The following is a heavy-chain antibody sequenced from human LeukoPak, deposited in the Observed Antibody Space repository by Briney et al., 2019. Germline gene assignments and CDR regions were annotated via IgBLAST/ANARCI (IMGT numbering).Heavy chain of an antibody. Sequence: GGSLRLSRAASGFTLSNAWMNWVRQAPGKGLEWVSGISGSGGNTDYADSVKGRFTISRDNSKNTLYLQMNSLRAEDTAVYYCAKVPLGAGGQGTLVTVSS. CDR3: AKVPLGA. CDR1: GFTLSNAW. V-gene: IGHV3-23*01. D-gene: IGHD1-26*01. J-gene: IGHJ4*02. CDR2: ISGSGGNT.